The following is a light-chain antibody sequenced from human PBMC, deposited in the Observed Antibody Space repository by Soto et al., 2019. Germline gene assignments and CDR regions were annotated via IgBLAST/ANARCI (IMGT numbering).Light chain of an antibody. J-gene: IGLJ1*01. V-gene: IGLV1-40*01. Sequence: QSVLTQPPSVSGAPGQRVTISCTGSSSNIGAGYDVHWYQQLPGTAPKLLIYGNSNRPSGVPDRFSGSKSGTSASLAITGLQAEDEADYYCQSYDSRDVFGTGTKVTVL. CDR2: GNS. CDR3: QSYDSRDV. CDR1: SSNIGAGYD.